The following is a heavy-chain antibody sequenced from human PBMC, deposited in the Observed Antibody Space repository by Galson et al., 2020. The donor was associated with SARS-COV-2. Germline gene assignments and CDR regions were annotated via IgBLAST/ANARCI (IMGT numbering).Heavy chain of an antibody. CDR2: ISWHSGNI. J-gene: IGHJ6*02. V-gene: IGHV3-9*01. CDR3: AKGRLAAAGTRGGYYYYGMDV. D-gene: IGHD6-13*01. Sequence: DDYAMHWVRQAPGKGLEWVSGISWHSGNIGYADSVKDLFTISRVNAKNSLYLPMNSLRAEDTSLYYCAKGRLAAAGTRGGYYYYGMDVWGQGTKVTFSS. CDR1: DDYA.